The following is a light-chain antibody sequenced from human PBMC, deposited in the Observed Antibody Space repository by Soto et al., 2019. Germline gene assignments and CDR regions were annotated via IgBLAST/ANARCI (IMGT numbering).Light chain of an antibody. V-gene: IGKV3-11*01. CDR3: PQHSYWIT. J-gene: IGKJ5*01. Sequence: TLSVSPGERAALSCRASQSVSSYLAWYQQKPGQAPRLLIYDASNRATGIPARFSGSGSGTDLTLTISILEPEDFAVDFCPQHSYWITFG. CDR2: DAS. CDR1: QSVSSY.